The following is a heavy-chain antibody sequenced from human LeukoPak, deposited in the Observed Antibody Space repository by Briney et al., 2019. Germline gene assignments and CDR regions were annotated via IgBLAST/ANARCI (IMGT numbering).Heavy chain of an antibody. CDR1: GYTFTGYY. D-gene: IGHD3-10*01. V-gene: IGHV1-2*06. CDR2: INPNSGGT. J-gene: IGHJ4*02. Sequence: ASVKVSCKASGYTFTGYYMHWVLQAPGQGLEWMGRINPNSGGTNYAQKLQGRVTMTTDTSTSTAYMELRSLRSDDTAVYYCARERSPLFYYGSGQIYYFDYWGQGTLVTVSS. CDR3: ARERSPLFYYGSGQIYYFDY.